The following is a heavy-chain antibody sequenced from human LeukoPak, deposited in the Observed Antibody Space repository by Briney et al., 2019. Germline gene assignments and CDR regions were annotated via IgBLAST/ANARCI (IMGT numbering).Heavy chain of an antibody. CDR3: ARAGPWQIDP. CDR1: GVSINSHY. CDR2: IYYTGTT. Sequence: SETLSLTCTVSGVSINSHYWNWIRQPPGKGLEWIGHIYYTGTTNYNPSLKSRVTISVDRSKNHSSLKLKSVTNADTAVYYCARAGPWQIDPWGQGILVTVSS. V-gene: IGHV4-59*11. J-gene: IGHJ5*02. D-gene: IGHD3-10*01.